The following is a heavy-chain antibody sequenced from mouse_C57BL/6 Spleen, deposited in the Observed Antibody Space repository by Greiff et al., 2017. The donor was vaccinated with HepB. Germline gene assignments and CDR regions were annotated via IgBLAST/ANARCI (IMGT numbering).Heavy chain of an antibody. CDR3: ASHDYDAWFAY. V-gene: IGHV1-82*01. D-gene: IGHD2-4*01. Sequence: ESGPELVKPGASVKISCKASGYAFSSSWMNWVKQRPGKGLEWIGRIYPGDGDTNYNGKFKGKATLTADKSSSTAYMQLSSLTSEDSAVYFCASHDYDAWFAYWGQGTLVTVSA. CDR1: GYAFSSSW. J-gene: IGHJ3*01. CDR2: IYPGDGDT.